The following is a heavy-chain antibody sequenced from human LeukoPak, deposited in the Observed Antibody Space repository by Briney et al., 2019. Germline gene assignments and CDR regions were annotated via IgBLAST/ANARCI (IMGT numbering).Heavy chain of an antibody. CDR2: INHSGST. V-gene: IGHV4-34*01. CDR3: ARGARLGYCSSTSCRRSYYMDV. J-gene: IGHJ6*03. D-gene: IGHD2-2*01. Sequence: SETLSLTCAVYGGSFSGYYWSWIRQPPGKGLEWIGEINHSGSTNYNPSLKSRVTISVDTSKNQFSLKLSSVTAADTAVYYCARGARLGYCSSTSCRRSYYMDVWGKGTTVTVSS. CDR1: GGSFSGYY.